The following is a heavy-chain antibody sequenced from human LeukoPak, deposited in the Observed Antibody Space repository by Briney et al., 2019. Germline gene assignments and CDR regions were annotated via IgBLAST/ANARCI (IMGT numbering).Heavy chain of an antibody. Sequence: GGSLRFSCAASGFTFAGHAMSGVRQAPGKGLEWVSSISGSGGSTYYADSVKGRFTISRDNSKNTLYLQMNSLRAEDTAVYYCAKGSGYFDWLLTYYFDYWGQGTLVTVSS. CDR2: ISGSGGST. CDR1: GFTFAGHA. J-gene: IGHJ4*02. D-gene: IGHD3-9*01. V-gene: IGHV3-23*01. CDR3: AKGSGYFDWLLTYYFDY.